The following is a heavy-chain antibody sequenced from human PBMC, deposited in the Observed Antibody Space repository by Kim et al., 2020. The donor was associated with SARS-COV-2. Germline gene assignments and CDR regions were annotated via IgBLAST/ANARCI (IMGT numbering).Heavy chain of an antibody. J-gene: IGHJ4*02. CDR1: GFTFNNYV. D-gene: IGHD3-3*01. V-gene: IGHV3-23*01. CDR3: AATPTVYGLWSGYYFAF. CDR2: ITSAGST. Sequence: GGSLRLSCAVSGFTFNNYVVSWVRQTSGKGLQWVSAITSAGSTYYVDYVEGHFVISRDDSKSTVYLEINNLRAEDTALYYCAATPTVYGLWSGYYFAFWGLGTLVTVSS.